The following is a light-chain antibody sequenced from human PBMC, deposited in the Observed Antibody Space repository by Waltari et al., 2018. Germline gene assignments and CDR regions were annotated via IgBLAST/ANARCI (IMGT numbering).Light chain of an antibody. CDR1: QSVSRT. CDR2: GAS. CDR3: QHYVSLPAT. Sequence: DIVLTQSPGTLFLSPGEGATLSCRASQSVSRTLAWYQQKPGQAPRLLIYGASSRATGIPDRFSGSGSGTDFSLTISRLGPDDSAVYFCQHYVSLPATFGQGTKVEIK. V-gene: IGKV3-20*01. J-gene: IGKJ1*01.